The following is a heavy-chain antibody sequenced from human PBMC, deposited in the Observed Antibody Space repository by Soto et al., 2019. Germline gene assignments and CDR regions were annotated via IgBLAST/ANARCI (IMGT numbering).Heavy chain of an antibody. CDR2: ISGSGGST. CDR1: GFTFSSYA. V-gene: IGHV3-23*01. Sequence: GESLKISCAASGFTFSSYAMSWVRQAPGKGLEWVSAISGSGGSTYYADSVKGRFTISRDNSKNTLYLQMNSLRAEDTAVYYCAKYKRVDILTGYFDYWGQGTLVTVSS. D-gene: IGHD3-9*01. CDR3: AKYKRVDILTGYFDY. J-gene: IGHJ4*02.